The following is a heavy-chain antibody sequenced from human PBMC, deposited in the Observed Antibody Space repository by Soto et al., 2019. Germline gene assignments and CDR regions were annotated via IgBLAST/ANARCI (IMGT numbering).Heavy chain of an antibody. D-gene: IGHD1-7*01. Sequence: QVQLVQSGAEVKKPGASVKVSCKASGYTFTSYAMHWVRQAPGQRLEWMGWINAGNGNTKYSQKFQVRVTITRDTSASTAYMELSSLRSEDTAVYYCARAAGLELPYYYYYMDVWGKGTTVTVSS. CDR2: INAGNGNT. CDR1: GYTFTSYA. V-gene: IGHV1-3*01. J-gene: IGHJ6*03. CDR3: ARAAGLELPYYYYYMDV.